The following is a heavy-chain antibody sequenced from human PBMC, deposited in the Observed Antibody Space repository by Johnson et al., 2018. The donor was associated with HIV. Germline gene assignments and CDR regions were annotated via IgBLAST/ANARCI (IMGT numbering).Heavy chain of an antibody. CDR2: ISYDGSNN. CDR3: AKGPILDDGFDI. Sequence: QEQLVESGGGVVQPGRSLRLSCAASGFTFSSYAMHWVRQAPGKGLEWVAVISYDGSNNYYADSVKGRFTISRDNSKNTLYLQMNSLRAEDTAVYYCAKGPILDDGFDIWGQGTMVTVSS. CDR1: GFTFSSYA. J-gene: IGHJ3*02. D-gene: IGHD3-3*01. V-gene: IGHV3-30*04.